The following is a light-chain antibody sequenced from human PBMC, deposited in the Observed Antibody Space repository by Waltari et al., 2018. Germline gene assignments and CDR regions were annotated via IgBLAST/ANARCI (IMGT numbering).Light chain of an antibody. Sequence: QSVLTQPPSVSGAPGQTVTISCTWSSSNIGAGYDVHWYQQVPGTAPNLLVYANTNRPSGVPDRFSASKSGTSASLAITGLQAEDEADYYCQSYDSALSGVLFGGGTKLTVL. V-gene: IGLV1-40*01. CDR1: SSNIGAGYD. CDR2: ANT. J-gene: IGLJ2*01. CDR3: QSYDSALSGVL.